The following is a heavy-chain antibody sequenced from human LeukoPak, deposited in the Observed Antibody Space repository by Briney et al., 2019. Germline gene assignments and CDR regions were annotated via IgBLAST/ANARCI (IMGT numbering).Heavy chain of an antibody. D-gene: IGHD7-27*01. CDR1: GFTFSSYG. J-gene: IGHJ4*02. CDR3: AKDGATWRDPGAY. V-gene: IGHV3-30*18. CDR2: ISYDGSNK. Sequence: GGSLRLSCAATGFTFSSYGMYWVRQAPGKELEWVALISYDGSNKNYADSAKGRFTISRDNSKNTLYLQMSSLRAEDTAVYYCAKDGATWRDPGAYWGQGTLVTVSS.